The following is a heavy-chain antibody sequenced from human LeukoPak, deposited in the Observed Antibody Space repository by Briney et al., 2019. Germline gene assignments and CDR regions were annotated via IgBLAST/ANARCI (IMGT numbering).Heavy chain of an antibody. V-gene: IGHV3-7*01. CDR3: ARGNYVWGSYRDYYFDY. D-gene: IGHD3-16*02. CDR1: GFTFSSDW. Sequence: GGSLRLSCAASGFTFSSDWMSWVRQAPGKGLEWVANIKQDGSEKYYVDSVKGRFTISRDNAKNSLYLQMNSLRAEDTAVYYCARGNYVWGSYRDYYFDYWGQGTLVTVSS. J-gene: IGHJ4*02. CDR2: IKQDGSEK.